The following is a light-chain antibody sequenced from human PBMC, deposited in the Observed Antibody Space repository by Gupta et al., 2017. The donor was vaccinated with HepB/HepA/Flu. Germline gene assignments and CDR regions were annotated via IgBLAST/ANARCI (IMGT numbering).Light chain of an antibody. J-gene: IGLJ3*02. CDR2: EVS. Sequence: QSALTQPASVSGSPGQSITISCTGSSSDVGTYNFVSWYQHQPGKAPKVIIYEVSQRPSGVSNRFSASKSGNTASLTISGLQAEDEADYYCCSDAGITTWVFGGGTKLTVL. CDR1: SSDVGTYNF. V-gene: IGLV2-23*02. CDR3: CSDAGITTWV.